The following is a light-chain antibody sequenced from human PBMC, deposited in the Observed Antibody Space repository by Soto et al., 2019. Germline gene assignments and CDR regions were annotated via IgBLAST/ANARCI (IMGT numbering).Light chain of an antibody. CDR1: SSDVGGYKY. CDR2: EVN. J-gene: IGLJ1*01. V-gene: IGLV2-14*01. CDR3: SSYTSTSTQYV. Sequence: QSALTQPASVSGSPGQSITISCTGTSSDVGGYKYVSWYQQHPGKAPKLMLYEVNNRPSGVSNRFSGSKSGNTASLTISGLQAEDEADYYCSSYTSTSTQYVFGTGTKLTVL.